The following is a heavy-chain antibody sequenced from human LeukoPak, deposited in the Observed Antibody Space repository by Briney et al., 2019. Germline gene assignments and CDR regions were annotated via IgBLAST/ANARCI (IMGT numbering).Heavy chain of an antibody. CDR1: GGTFSSYA. CDR3: ARVQYSQGSGYYLFDY. CDR2: IIPIFGTA. Sequence: GASVKVSCKASGGTFSSYAISWVRQAPGQGLEWMGGIIPIFGTANYAQKFQGRVTITADESTSTAYMELSSLRSEDTAVYYCARVQYSQGSGYYLFDYWGQGTLVTVSS. V-gene: IGHV1-69*13. J-gene: IGHJ4*02. D-gene: IGHD3-3*01.